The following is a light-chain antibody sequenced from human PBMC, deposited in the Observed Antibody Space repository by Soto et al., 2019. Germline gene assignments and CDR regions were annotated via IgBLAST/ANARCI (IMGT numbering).Light chain of an antibody. J-gene: IGKJ1*01. CDR2: GAC. Sequence: AIQMTQSPSSLSASVGDRVTITCRASQGIRNDLGWYQQKPGKAPKLLIYGACSLQSGVPSRFSGSGSGTDFTLTISSLQPEDFATYYCLQDYNYPRTFGQGTKVEI. CDR1: QGIRND. V-gene: IGKV1-6*01. CDR3: LQDYNYPRT.